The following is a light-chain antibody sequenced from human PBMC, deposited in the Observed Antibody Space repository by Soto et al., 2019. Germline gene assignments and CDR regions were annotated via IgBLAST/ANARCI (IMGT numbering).Light chain of an antibody. Sequence: QSVLTQPPSVSGAPGQRVTISCTGTSTNVGAGYDVHWYQQLPRTAPKLLIYDNNNRPTGVPDRFSGSKSGTSASLAITGLQAEDEADYYCQSYDSTLSLVIFGGGTQLTVL. J-gene: IGLJ7*01. CDR2: DNN. V-gene: IGLV1-40*01. CDR1: STNVGAGYD. CDR3: QSYDSTLSLVI.